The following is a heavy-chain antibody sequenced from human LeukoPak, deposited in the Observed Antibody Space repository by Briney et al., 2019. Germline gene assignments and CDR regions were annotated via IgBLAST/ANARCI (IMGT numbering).Heavy chain of an antibody. D-gene: IGHD3-22*01. CDR2: ISYDGSNK. CDR1: GFTFSSYG. J-gene: IGHJ4*02. Sequence: GGSLRLSCAASGFTFSSYGMQWVRQAPGKGLEWVAFISYDGSNKYYADSVKGRFTISRDNSKNTLYLQMNNLRADDTAVHYCARVPRVGYYDSSGYFDYWGQGTLVTVSS. V-gene: IGHV3-30*03. CDR3: ARVPRVGYYDSSGYFDY.